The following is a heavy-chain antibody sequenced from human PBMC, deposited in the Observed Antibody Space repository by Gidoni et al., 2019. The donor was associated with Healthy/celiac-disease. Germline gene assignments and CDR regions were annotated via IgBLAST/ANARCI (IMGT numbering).Heavy chain of an antibody. D-gene: IGHD6-19*01. V-gene: IGHV1-69*01. J-gene: IGHJ6*03. CDR1: GGTFSSYA. Sequence: QVQLVQSGAEVKKPGSSVKVSCKASGGTFSSYAISWVRQAPGQGLEWMGGIIPIFGTANYAQKFQGRVTITADESTSTAYMELSSLRSEDTAVYYCARENGYSSGTDYYYYMDVWGKGTTVTVSS. CDR3: ARENGYSSGTDYYYYMDV. CDR2: IIPIFGTA.